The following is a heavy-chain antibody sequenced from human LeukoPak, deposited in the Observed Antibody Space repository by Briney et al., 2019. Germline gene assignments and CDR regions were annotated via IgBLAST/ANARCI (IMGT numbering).Heavy chain of an antibody. D-gene: IGHD3-10*01. CDR1: GGSISGYY. CDR3: ARDRNYYGSGSYSNY. J-gene: IGHJ4*02. CDR2: IYHSGST. Sequence: SETLSLTCTVSGGSISGYYWSWIRQPPGKGLEWIGYIYHSGSTYYNPSLKSRVTISVDTSKNQFSLKLTSVTAADTAVYYCARDRNYYGSGSYSNYWGQGTLVTVSS. V-gene: IGHV4-59*12.